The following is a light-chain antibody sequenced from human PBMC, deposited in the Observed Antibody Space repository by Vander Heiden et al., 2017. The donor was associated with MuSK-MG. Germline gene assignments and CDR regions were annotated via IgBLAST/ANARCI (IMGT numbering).Light chain of an antibody. CDR3: QQSYSTPFT. CDR1: QSISSY. Sequence: DIQMTQSPSSLSASVGDRVTITCRASQSISSYLNWYQQKPGKAPKLLIYAASSLQSGVPSRFSGSGSGTDFTLTISSLLPEDFATYYCQQSYSTPFTFGQGTRLEIK. J-gene: IGKJ5*01. CDR2: AAS. V-gene: IGKV1-39*01.